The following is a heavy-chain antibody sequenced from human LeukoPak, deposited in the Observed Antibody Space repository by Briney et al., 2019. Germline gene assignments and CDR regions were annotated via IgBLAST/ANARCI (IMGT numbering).Heavy chain of an antibody. V-gene: IGHV3-21*01. J-gene: IGHJ4*02. CDR2: ISSSSSYI. CDR1: GFTFSSYS. CDR3: ARGTTYYYDSSGSDFDY. D-gene: IGHD3-22*01. Sequence: GGSLRLSCAASGFTFSSYSMNWVRQALGKGLEWVSSISSSSSYIYYADTVKGRFTISRDNAKNSLYLQMNSLRAEDTAVYYCARGTTYYYDSSGSDFDYWGQGTLVTVSS.